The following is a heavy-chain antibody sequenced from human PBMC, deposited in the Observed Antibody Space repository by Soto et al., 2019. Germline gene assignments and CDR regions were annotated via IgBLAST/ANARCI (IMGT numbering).Heavy chain of an antibody. CDR1: GFTFSSYG. Sequence: SLRLSCAASGFTFSSYGMHWVRQAPGKGLEWVAVIWYDGSNKYYADSVKGRFTISRDNSKNTLYLQMNSLRAEDTAVYYCARDRGRTGTTYYYYYGMDVWGQGTTVTVSS. J-gene: IGHJ6*02. CDR2: IWYDGSNK. CDR3: ARDRGRTGTTYYYYYGMDV. D-gene: IGHD1-1*01. V-gene: IGHV3-33*01.